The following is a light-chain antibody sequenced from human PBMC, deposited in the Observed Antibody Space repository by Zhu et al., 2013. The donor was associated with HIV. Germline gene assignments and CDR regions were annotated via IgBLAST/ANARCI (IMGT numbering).Light chain of an antibody. J-gene: IGLJ2*01. CDR3: QVWDSNSDHVV. Sequence: SYVLTQPRSMSVAPGQTAMITCGGYNLGTLGVHWYQQKAGQAPVVVIYDYDHRPSGIPERISGSKSGNMAILTINRVEAGDEADYYCQVWDSNSDHVVFGGGTKLTVL. CDR1: NLGTLG. CDR2: DYD. V-gene: IGLV3-21*02.